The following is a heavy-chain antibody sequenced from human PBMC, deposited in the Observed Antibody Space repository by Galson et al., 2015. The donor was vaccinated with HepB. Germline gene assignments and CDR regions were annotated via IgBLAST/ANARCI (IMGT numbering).Heavy chain of an antibody. CDR2: ISAYNGHT. CDR1: GYTFTSYS. V-gene: IGHV1-18*04. J-gene: IGHJ4*02. CDR3: GRGGYGGSALDY. Sequence: SVKVSCKASGYTFTSYSISWVRQAPGQGPEWMAWISAYNGHTNYAQKFQGRVTVTTDTSTSTVYMELRSPRADDTAVYYCGRGGYGGSALDYWGQGTLVTVSS. D-gene: IGHD5-12*01.